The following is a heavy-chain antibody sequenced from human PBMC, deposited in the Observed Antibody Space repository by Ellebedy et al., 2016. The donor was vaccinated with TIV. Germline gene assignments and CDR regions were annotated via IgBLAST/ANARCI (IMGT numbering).Heavy chain of an antibody. D-gene: IGHD3-22*01. CDR2: IKQDGSEK. V-gene: IGHV3-7*01. CDR3: ARDRSKGGYGPDY. CDR1: GFTFSSYW. Sequence: GESLKISXAASGFTFSSYWMSWVRQAPGKGLEWVANIKQDGSEKYYVDSVKGRFTISRDNAKNSLYLQMNSLRAEDTAVYYCARDRSKGGYGPDYWGQGTLVTVSS. J-gene: IGHJ4*02.